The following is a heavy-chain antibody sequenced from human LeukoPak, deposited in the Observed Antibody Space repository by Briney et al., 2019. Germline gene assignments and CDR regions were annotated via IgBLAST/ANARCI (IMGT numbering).Heavy chain of an antibody. CDR3: ARHDRYDSSGYYL. D-gene: IGHD3-22*01. CDR2: IYYSGST. CDR1: GFTVSSNY. V-gene: IGHV4-39*01. Sequence: GSLRLSCAASGFTVSSNYMSWIRQPPGKGLEWIGSIYYSGSTYYNPSLKSRVTISVDTSKNQFSLKLSSVTAADTAVYYCARHDRYDSSGYYLWGQGTLVTVSS. J-gene: IGHJ5*02.